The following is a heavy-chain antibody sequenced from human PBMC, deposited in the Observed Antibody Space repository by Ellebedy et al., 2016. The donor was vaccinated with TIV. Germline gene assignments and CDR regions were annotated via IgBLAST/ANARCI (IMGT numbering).Heavy chain of an antibody. V-gene: IGHV3-74*01. CDR1: GFTFSSYW. CDR2: INSDGGST. CDR3: ARDPTSEKWELPSDY. D-gene: IGHD1-26*01. Sequence: GESLKISXAASGFTFSSYWMHWVRQAPGKGLVWVSRINSDGGSTDYADSVKGRFTVSRDNSKNTLYLQMNSLRAEDTAVYYCARDPTSEKWELPSDYWGQGTLVTVSS. J-gene: IGHJ4*02.